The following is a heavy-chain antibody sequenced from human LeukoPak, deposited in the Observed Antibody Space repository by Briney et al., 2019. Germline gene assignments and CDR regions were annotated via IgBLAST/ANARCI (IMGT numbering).Heavy chain of an antibody. CDR1: GGIFSIYA. CDR3: ARSMDSGGNH. Sequence: SVNVSCKASGGIFSIYAISGVRQAPGRGREWVGGIIPIFGTANYAQKFRGRVTITADESTSTAYMELSSLRSEHTAVYYCARSMDSGGNHWGQGTLVTVSS. J-gene: IGHJ5*02. V-gene: IGHV1-69*01. D-gene: IGHD4-23*01. CDR2: IIPIFGTA.